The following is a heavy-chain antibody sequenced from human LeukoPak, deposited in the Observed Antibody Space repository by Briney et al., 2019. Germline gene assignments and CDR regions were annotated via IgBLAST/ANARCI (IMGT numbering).Heavy chain of an antibody. Sequence: GGSLRLSCAASGFTFSDYYMSWIRQAPGKGLEWVSYISSSGSTIYYADSVKGRFTISRDNAKNSLYLQMNSLRVEDTAMYYCAKNAREYSSSRGGGNWGQGTLVTVSS. CDR2: ISSSGSTI. CDR1: GFTFSDYY. J-gene: IGHJ4*02. V-gene: IGHV3-11*04. CDR3: AKNAREYSSSRGGGN. D-gene: IGHD6-6*01.